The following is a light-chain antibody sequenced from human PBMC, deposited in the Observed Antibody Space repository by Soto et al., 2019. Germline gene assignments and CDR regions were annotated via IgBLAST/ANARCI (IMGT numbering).Light chain of an antibody. Sequence: ENVLTQSPGTLSLSPGEGATLSCRASQSIGSSYLAWYQQKPGHAPRLIIYGTSSRATGIPDRFSGSGSGTDFTLTISRLEPEDFAVYYCHQFGSSWLTFGQGTKVEI. J-gene: IGKJ1*01. CDR1: QSIGSSY. V-gene: IGKV3-20*01. CDR2: GTS. CDR3: HQFGSSWLT.